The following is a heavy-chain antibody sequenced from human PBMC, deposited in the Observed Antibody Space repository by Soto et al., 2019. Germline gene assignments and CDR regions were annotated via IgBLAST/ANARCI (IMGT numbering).Heavy chain of an antibody. CDR2: ISSSSSYI. CDR1: GFTFSSST. CDR3: ARDIGEMSAV. D-gene: IGHD3-10*01. V-gene: IGHV3-21*06. Sequence: GGSLRLSCTGSGFTFSSSTMTWVRQGPGKGLEWVSSISSSSSYIYFADSLKGRFTISRDNVKNSLYLQMNSLRAEDTAVYYCARDIGEMSAVWGQGTQVTVS. J-gene: IGHJ4*02.